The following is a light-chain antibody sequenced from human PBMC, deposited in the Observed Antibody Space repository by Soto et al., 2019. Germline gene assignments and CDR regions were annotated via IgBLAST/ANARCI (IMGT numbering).Light chain of an antibody. V-gene: IGKV1-5*03. CDR1: QSISTW. CDR3: QQYDNYSLLI. Sequence: DIQLTQSPSTLSASVGDRVTITCRATQSISTWLAWYQQKPGKAPKLLIYKASILDSGVPSRFSGSRSGIEFTLTISSLQPDDFATYYCQQYDNYSLLIFGGGTKVDVK. J-gene: IGKJ4*01. CDR2: KAS.